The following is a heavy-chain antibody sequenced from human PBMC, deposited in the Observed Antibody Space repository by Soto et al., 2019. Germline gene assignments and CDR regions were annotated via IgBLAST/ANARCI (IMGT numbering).Heavy chain of an antibody. CDR3: ARWINDSSGGAYDEAFDI. Sequence: QVQLQESGPGLVKPSQTLSLTCTVSGGSFSSAGYYWSWIRHHPGKGLEWIGYIYYSGSSYYNPALRSRVTISVDTSKNLFSLKLNSVTAADTAVYYCARWINDSSGGAYDEAFDIWGQGTMVTVSS. J-gene: IGHJ3*02. CDR1: GGSFSSAGYY. CDR2: IYYSGSS. V-gene: IGHV4-31*03. D-gene: IGHD2-15*01.